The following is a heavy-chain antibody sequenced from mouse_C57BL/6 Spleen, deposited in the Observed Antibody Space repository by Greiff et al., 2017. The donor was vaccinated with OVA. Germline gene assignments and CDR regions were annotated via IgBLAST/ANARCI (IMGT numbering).Heavy chain of an antibody. J-gene: IGHJ4*01. D-gene: IGHD1-1*01. Sequence: VKLQQSGPELVKPGASVKISCKASGYAFSSSWMNWVKQRPGKGLEWIGRIYPGDGDTNYNGKFKGKATLTADKSSSTAYLQLSSLTSEESTVYFCAITGHLLRRRGGVAMDYGGQGTSVTVSS. CDR2: IYPGDGDT. CDR3: AITGHLLRRRGGVAMDY. CDR1: GYAFSSSW. V-gene: IGHV1-82*01.